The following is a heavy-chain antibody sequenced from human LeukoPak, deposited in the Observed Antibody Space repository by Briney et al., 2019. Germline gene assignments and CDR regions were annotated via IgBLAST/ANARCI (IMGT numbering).Heavy chain of an antibody. D-gene: IGHD3-9*01. CDR1: GYSFTSYW. V-gene: IGHV5-51*01. J-gene: IGHJ5*02. Sequence: GESLKISCQGSGYSFTSYWIGWVRQMPGKGLEWMGIIYPGDSDTRYSPSFQGQVTISADKSISTAYLQWSSLKASDTAMYYCARQSSSYDILTGYSTNNWFDPWGQGTLVTVSS. CDR2: IYPGDSDT. CDR3: ARQSSSYDILTGYSTNNWFDP.